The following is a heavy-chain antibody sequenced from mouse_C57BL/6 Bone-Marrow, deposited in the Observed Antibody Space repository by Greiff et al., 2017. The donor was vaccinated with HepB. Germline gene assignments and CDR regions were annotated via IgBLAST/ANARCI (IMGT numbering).Heavy chain of an antibody. Sequence: QVQLKESGPGLVQPSQSLSITCTVSGFSLTSYGVHWVRQSPGKGLEWLGVIWSGGSTDYNAAFISRLSISKDNSKSQVFFKMNSLQADDTAIYYCARKGDSSGYLYAMDYWGQGTSVTVSS. J-gene: IGHJ4*01. V-gene: IGHV2-2*01. CDR1: GFSLTSYG. CDR2: IWSGGST. CDR3: ARKGDSSGYLYAMDY. D-gene: IGHD3-2*02.